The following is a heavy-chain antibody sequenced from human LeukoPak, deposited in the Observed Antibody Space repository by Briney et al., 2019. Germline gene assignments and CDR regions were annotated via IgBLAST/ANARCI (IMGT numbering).Heavy chain of an antibody. J-gene: IGHJ4*02. D-gene: IGHD1-26*01. V-gene: IGHV3-21*01. CDR1: GFTFSSYS. CDR3: ARDGDTWEMVY. CDR2: ISSSPSYI. Sequence: KAGGPLRLSCAASGFTFSSYSMNWVRQAPGKGLEWVSSISSSPSYIDYADSVKGRFTISRDNAKNSLYLQMNSLRAEDTAVYYCARDGDTWEMVYWGQGTLVTVSS.